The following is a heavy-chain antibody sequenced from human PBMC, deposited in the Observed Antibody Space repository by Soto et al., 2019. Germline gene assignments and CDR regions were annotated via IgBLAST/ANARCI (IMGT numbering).Heavy chain of an antibody. J-gene: IGHJ4*02. V-gene: IGHV4-4*07. CDR2: IYSSGST. D-gene: IGHD6-6*01. CDR1: GGSISNYY. CDR3: ARDGASSGSRTFDY. Sequence: PSETLSLTCTASGGSISNYYWSWIRQPAGKGLEWIGRIYSSGSTTYTPSLKSRVTTSVDTSKNQLSLKVSSVTAADTALYYCARDGASSGSRTFDYWGQGNLVTVSS.